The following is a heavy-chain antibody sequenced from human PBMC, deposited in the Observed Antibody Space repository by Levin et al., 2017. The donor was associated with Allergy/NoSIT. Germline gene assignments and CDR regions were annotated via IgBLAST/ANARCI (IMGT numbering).Heavy chain of an antibody. D-gene: IGHD3-22*01. Sequence: QAGGSLRLSCATSGFTFDDYAMHWVRQAPGKGLEWVSGISWNSGSMDYADSVKGRFTISRDNAKTSLYLQMNSLRPGDTALYYCAKAISMIIVAPGRWGQGTLVTVSS. CDR1: GFTFDDYA. CDR3: AKAISMIIVAPGR. J-gene: IGHJ4*02. V-gene: IGHV3-9*01. CDR2: ISWNSGSM.